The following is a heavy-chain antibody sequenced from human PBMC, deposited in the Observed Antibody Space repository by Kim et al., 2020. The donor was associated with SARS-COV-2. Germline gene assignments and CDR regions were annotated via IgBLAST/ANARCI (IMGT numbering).Heavy chain of an antibody. V-gene: IGHV1-18*01. Sequence: QKLQGRVTMTTDTSTSTAYMELRSLRSDDTAVYYCARVSGSGSPHDAFDIWGQGTMVTVSS. D-gene: IGHD3-10*01. J-gene: IGHJ3*02. CDR3: ARVSGSGSPHDAFDI.